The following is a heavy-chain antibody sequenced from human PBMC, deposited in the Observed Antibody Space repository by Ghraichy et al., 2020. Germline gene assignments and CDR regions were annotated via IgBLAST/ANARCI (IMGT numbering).Heavy chain of an antibody. V-gene: IGHV4-30-4*01. CDR1: GGSISSGDYY. CDR2: IYYSGST. D-gene: IGHD5-24*01. Sequence: SETLSLTCTVSGGSISSGDYYWSWIRQPPGKGLEWIGYIYYSGSTYYNPSLKSRVTISVDTSKNQFSLKLSSVTAADTAVYYCARDSQVEMATMTGFDYWGQGTLVTVSS. J-gene: IGHJ4*02. CDR3: ARDSQVEMATMTGFDY.